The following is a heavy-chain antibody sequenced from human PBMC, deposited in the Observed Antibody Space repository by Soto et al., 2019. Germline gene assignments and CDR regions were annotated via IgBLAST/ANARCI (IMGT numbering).Heavy chain of an antibody. Sequence: LSLTCVISGDSVSSNSAAWNWIRQSPSRGLEWLGRTYYRSKWYNDYAVSVKSRITINPDTSKNQFSLQLNSVTPEDTAVYYCARGLAVAADGGYYGMDVWGQGTTVTVSS. V-gene: IGHV6-1*01. J-gene: IGHJ6*02. D-gene: IGHD6-19*01. CDR1: GDSVSSNSAA. CDR2: TYYRSKWYN. CDR3: ARGLAVAADGGYYGMDV.